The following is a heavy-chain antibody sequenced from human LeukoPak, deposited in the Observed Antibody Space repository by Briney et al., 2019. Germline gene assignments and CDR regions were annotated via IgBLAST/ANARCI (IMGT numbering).Heavy chain of an antibody. CDR3: ATKAREAPE. V-gene: IGHV3-23*01. Sequence: QPGGSLRLSCAASGFTFTNYAMTWVRQAPEKGLEWVAATVGIGPATYHADSVKGRFTISRDNSKNILYLQMNSLGVEDTAIYYCATKAREAPEWGQGTLVTVSS. CDR1: GFTFTNYA. J-gene: IGHJ4*01. D-gene: IGHD1/OR15-1a*01. CDR2: TVGIGPAT.